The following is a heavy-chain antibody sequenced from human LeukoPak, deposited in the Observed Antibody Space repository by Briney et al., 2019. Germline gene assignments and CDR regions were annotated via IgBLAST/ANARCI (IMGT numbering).Heavy chain of an antibody. V-gene: IGHV4-59*08. CDR3: ARHSGITIFGVVSYDMDV. CDR2: IYYSGRT. Sequence: SETLSLTCSVSGGSISSYYWSWVRQPPGKGLEWIAYIYYSGRTNYNPSLKSRVTISIDTSKSQFSLKLTSVTAADTAVYYCARHSGITIFGVVSYDMDVWGQGTTVTVSS. CDR1: GGSISSYY. D-gene: IGHD3-3*01. J-gene: IGHJ6*02.